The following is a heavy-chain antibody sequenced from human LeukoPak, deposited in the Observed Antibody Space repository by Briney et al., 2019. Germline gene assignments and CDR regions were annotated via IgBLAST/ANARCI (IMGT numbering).Heavy chain of an antibody. CDR1: GFTFSSYT. CDR3: ARVGDDYGDYPIDY. CDR2: ISSSSTNI. V-gene: IGHV3-48*01. D-gene: IGHD4-17*01. J-gene: IGHJ4*02. Sequence: GGSLRLSCAASGFTFSSYTMNWVRQAPGKGLEWVSYISSSSTNIYYADSVKGRFTISRDNAKNSLYLQMNSLRVEDTAVYYCARVGDDYGDYPIDYWGQGTLVTVSS.